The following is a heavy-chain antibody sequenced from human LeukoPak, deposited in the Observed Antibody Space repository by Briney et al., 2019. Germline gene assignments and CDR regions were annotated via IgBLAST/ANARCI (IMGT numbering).Heavy chain of an antibody. CDR3: ARDNYAGANWFDP. J-gene: IGHJ5*02. CDR1: GYTFTSYG. CDR2: INPKTGDT. D-gene: IGHD1-7*01. V-gene: IGHV1-2*02. Sequence: ASVKVSCKASGYTFTSYGISWVRQAPGQGLEWMGWINPKTGDTDSARKFQGRVTMTRDTSSSTAYMELSSLRSEDTAVYYCARDNYAGANWFDPWGQGTLVTVSS.